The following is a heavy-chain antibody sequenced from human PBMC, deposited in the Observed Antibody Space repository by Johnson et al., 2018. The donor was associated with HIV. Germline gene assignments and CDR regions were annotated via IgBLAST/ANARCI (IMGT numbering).Heavy chain of an antibody. CDR1: GFTFDDYG. J-gene: IGHJ3*02. Sequence: EVQLVESGGGVVRPGGSLRLSCAASGFTFDDYGMSWVRQAPGKGLEWVSGINWNGGSTGYADSVKGRFTISRDNAKNSLYLQMNSLRAEDTALYYCARDKGNYDILTGYYNVGAFDIWGQGTMVTVSS. CDR2: INWNGGST. V-gene: IGHV3-20*04. D-gene: IGHD3-9*01. CDR3: ARDKGNYDILTGYYNVGAFDI.